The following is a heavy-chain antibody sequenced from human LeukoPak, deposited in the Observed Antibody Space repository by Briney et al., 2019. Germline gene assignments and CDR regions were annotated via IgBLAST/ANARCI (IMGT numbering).Heavy chain of an antibody. CDR1: GGSFSGYY. V-gene: IGHV4-34*01. J-gene: IGHJ4*02. Sequence: SETLSLTCAVYGGSFSGYYWSWIRQPPGKGLEWIGEINHSGSTNYNPSLKSRVTISVDTSKNQFSLKLSTVTAADTAVYYCARGYSYGLRDWGQGTLVTVSS. D-gene: IGHD5-18*01. CDR2: INHSGST. CDR3: ARGYSYGLRD.